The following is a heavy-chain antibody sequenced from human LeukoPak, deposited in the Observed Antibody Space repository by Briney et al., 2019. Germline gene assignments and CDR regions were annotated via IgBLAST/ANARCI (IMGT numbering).Heavy chain of an antibody. Sequence: GGSPRLSCAASGFTFSSYSMNWVRQAPGKGLEWVSYISGSSSTIYYADSVKGRFTISRDNAKNSLYLQMNSLRAEDTAVYYCARNSGSFAFDYWGQGTLVTVSS. D-gene: IGHD1-26*01. J-gene: IGHJ4*02. CDR3: ARNSGSFAFDY. CDR2: ISGSSSTI. CDR1: GFTFSSYS. V-gene: IGHV3-48*04.